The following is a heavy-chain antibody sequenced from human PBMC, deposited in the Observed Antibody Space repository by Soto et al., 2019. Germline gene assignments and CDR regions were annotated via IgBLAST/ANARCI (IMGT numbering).Heavy chain of an antibody. CDR2: MSYSGST. J-gene: IGHJ4*02. CDR3: AKGSTRPDH. Sequence: PSQALSLTWTVSAGTTSRAYWSWIRLPPGKGLEWIAYMSYSGSTSYNPSLKSRVTISIDTSKSQFSLKLNSVTAADTAVYYCAKGSTRPDHWGQGTLVTVS. CDR1: AGTTSRAY. V-gene: IGHV4-59*01. D-gene: IGHD1-1*01.